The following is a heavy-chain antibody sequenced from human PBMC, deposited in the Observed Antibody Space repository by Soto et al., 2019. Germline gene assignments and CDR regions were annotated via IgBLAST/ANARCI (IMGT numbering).Heavy chain of an antibody. CDR3: ARGYCSSTSCSYYYYGMDV. CDR2: ISYDGSNK. J-gene: IGHJ6*02. CDR1: GFTFSSYA. V-gene: IGHV3-30-3*01. D-gene: IGHD2-2*01. Sequence: PVGSLRLSCAASGFTFSSYAMHWVRQAPGKGLEWVAVISYDGSNKYYADSVKGRFTISRDNSKNTLYLQMNSLRAEDTAVYYCARGYCSSTSCSYYYYGMDVWGQGTTVTVSS.